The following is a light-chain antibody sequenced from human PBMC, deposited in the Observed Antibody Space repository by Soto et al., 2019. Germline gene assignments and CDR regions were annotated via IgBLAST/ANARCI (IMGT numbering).Light chain of an antibody. CDR1: QSISSW. J-gene: IGKJ5*01. V-gene: IGKV1-12*01. CDR3: QQTNSLPVT. CDR2: DAS. Sequence: DIQMTQSPSSLSASVGDRVTITCRASQSISSWLAWYQQKPGKAPKLLIYDASSLESGVPSRFSGSGSGTDFTLTITSLQPEDFATYFCQQTNSLPVTFGQGTRLEIK.